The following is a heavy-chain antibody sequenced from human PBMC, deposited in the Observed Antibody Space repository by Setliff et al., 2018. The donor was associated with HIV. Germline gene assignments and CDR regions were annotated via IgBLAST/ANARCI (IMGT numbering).Heavy chain of an antibody. J-gene: IGHJ6*03. CDR2: IYHTGST. CDR3: AIFHYYYYYMDV. V-gene: IGHV4-38-2*01. CDR1: GFSISSRYY. Sequence: SETLSLTCDVSGFSISSRYYWGWIRQSPGKGLEWIGNIYHTGSTYYNPSLKSRVTISVDTSKNQLSLKLSSVTAADTAVYYCAIFHYYYYYMDVWGKGTTVTVSS. D-gene: IGHD3-3*01.